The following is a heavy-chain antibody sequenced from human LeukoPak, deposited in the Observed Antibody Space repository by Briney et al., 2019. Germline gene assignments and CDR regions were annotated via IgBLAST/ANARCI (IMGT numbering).Heavy chain of an antibody. V-gene: IGHV3-33*01. D-gene: IGHD5-12*01. Sequence: GGSLRLSCAASGFTFSSYGMHWVRQAPGKGLEWVAVIWYDGSNKYYADSVKGRFTISRDNSKNTLYLQMNSLRAEDTAVYYCARDREDSGYDYSYYFDYWGQGTLVTVSS. J-gene: IGHJ4*02. CDR2: IWYDGSNK. CDR3: ARDREDSGYDYSYYFDY. CDR1: GFTFSSYG.